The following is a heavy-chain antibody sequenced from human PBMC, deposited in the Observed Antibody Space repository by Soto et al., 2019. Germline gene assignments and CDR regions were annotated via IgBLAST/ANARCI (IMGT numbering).Heavy chain of an antibody. CDR2: ISAYNGNT. Sequence: QVQLVQSGAEVKKPGASVKVSCKASGYTFSSYDITWVRQAPGQGLEWMGWISAYNGNTDYGQKLQGIVTMTTDTSTSTAYMDLRSLRSDATAVYYCASRLSGYLFWGQGTMVTVSS. D-gene: IGHD5-12*01. J-gene: IGHJ3*01. CDR1: GYTFSSYD. CDR3: ASRLSGYLF. V-gene: IGHV1-18*01.